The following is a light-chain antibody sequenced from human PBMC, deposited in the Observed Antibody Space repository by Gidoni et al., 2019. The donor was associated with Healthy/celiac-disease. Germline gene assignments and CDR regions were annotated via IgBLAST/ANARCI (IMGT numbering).Light chain of an antibody. CDR2: WAS. CDR1: QSVFYSSNNKNY. CDR3: QQYYATPPT. V-gene: IGKV4-1*01. J-gene: IGKJ3*01. Sequence: DIVMTQSPDSLAVSLGERATINCKSSQSVFYSSNNKNYLAWYQQKPGQPPKLLIYWASSRESGVPDRFSGSGSGTDFTLTISSLQAADVAVYYCQQYYATPPTFGPGTKVDIK.